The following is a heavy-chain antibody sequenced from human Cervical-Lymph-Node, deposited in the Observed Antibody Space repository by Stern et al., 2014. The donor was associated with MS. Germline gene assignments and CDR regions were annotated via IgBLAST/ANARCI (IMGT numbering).Heavy chain of an antibody. Sequence: EVQLVESGGGVVRPGGSLRLSCAASGFTFDDYAMSWGRHCPGKGLARVGIINLSGDNIHYAASLKGRFNLSIDNTTHSLDVQRNRLRGEDTAFYCCARIVGAETFDYWGRGTLVTVSS. CDR3: ARIVGAETFDY. V-gene: IGHV3-20*04. CDR2: INLSGDNI. J-gene: IGHJ4*02. CDR1: GFTFDDYA. D-gene: IGHD3-16*02.